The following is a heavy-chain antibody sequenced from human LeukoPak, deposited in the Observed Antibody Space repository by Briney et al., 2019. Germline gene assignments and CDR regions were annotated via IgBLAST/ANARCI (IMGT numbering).Heavy chain of an antibody. J-gene: IGHJ4*02. Sequence: GGSLRLSCAASGFTVSSNCMSWVRQAPGKGLEWVSLICSGGNTYYADSVKGRFTISRDDSKNTLYLQMNSLRAEDTAVYYCARDYYGSGSYYRGGFWGQGTLVTVSS. CDR1: GFTVSSNC. CDR3: ARDYYGSGSYYRGGF. D-gene: IGHD3-10*01. CDR2: ICSGGNT. V-gene: IGHV3-53*01.